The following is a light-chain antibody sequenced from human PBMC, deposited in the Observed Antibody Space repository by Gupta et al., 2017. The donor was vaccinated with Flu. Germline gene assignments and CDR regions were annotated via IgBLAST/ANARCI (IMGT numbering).Light chain of an antibody. Sequence: DIPMTQSPSSLSASVGDRVTITCRASQDISRWLAWYQQKPGKAPKSLIYGASSLQSGVPSRFSGSGSGTDFTLTISGLRPEDFATYYCQHYNSYPYSFGQGTKLEIK. J-gene: IGKJ2*03. V-gene: IGKV1D-16*01. CDR2: GAS. CDR3: QHYNSYPYS. CDR1: QDISRW.